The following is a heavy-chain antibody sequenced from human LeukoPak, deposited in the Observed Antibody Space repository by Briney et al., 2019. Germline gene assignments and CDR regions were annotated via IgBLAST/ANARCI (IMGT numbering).Heavy chain of an antibody. Sequence: ASVKVSCKASGGTFSSYAISWVRQAPGQGPEWMGRIIPILGIANYAQKFQGRVTITADKSTSTAYMELSSLRSEDTAVYYCASPYYYDNSGYSPLDYWGQGTLVTVSS. V-gene: IGHV1-69*04. D-gene: IGHD3-22*01. CDR1: GGTFSSYA. CDR3: ASPYYYDNSGYSPLDY. J-gene: IGHJ4*02. CDR2: IIPILGIA.